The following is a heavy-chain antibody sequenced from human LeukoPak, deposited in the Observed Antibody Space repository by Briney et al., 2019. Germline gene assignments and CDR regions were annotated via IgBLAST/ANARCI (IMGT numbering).Heavy chain of an antibody. CDR1: GYTFTGYY. CDR2: INPNSGGT. V-gene: IGHV1-2*02. CDR3: ARDSSPGTMLRGVLGY. D-gene: IGHD3-10*01. J-gene: IGHJ4*02. Sequence: ASVKVSCKASGYTFTGYYMHWVRQAPGQGLEWMGWINPNSGGTKYAQKFQGRVTMTRDTSIRTAYMELSRLRSDDTAVYYCARDSSPGTMLRGVLGYWGQGTLVTVSS.